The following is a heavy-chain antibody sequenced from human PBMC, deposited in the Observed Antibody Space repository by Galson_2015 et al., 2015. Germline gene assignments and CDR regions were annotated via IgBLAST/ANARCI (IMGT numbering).Heavy chain of an antibody. J-gene: IGHJ4*02. Sequence: SVKASCKASGGTFSSYAISWVRQAPGQGLEWMGGIIPIFGTANYAQKFQGRVTITADESTSTAYMELSSLGSEDTAVYYCARTTAGYGSGDKQNSFDYWGQGTLVTVSS. D-gene: IGHD3-10*01. CDR1: GGTFSSYA. CDR2: IIPIFGTA. V-gene: IGHV1-69*13. CDR3: ARTTAGYGSGDKQNSFDY.